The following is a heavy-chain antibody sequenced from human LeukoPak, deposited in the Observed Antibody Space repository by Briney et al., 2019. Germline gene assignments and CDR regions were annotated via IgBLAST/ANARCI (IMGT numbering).Heavy chain of an antibody. CDR1: GFTFRNHG. CDR2: ASTDEINQ. J-gene: IGHJ4*02. CDR3: AAFITTKLDY. D-gene: IGHD3-22*01. Sequence: GRSLRLSCAYSGFTFRNHGMHWVRQAPGKGLEWVAVASTDEINQWYADSVKGRFIISRDNSRNTVILEMNTLRTEDTAVYFCAAFITTKLDYWGQGILVIVSS. V-gene: IGHV3-30*03.